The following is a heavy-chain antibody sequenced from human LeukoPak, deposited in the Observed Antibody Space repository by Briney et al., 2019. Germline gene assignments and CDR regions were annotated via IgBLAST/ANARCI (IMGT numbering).Heavy chain of an antibody. CDR3: ANREGGYTYDPFDY. D-gene: IGHD5-18*01. CDR2: ISGSSDTT. J-gene: IGHJ4*02. Sequence: GGSLRLSCAASGFTFSTYAMSWVRQAPGRGLEWVSAISGSSDTTYYADSVKGRFTVSRDNSKNTLYLQMNSLRAEDTAVYYCANREGGYTYDPFDYWGQGTLVTVSS. V-gene: IGHV3-23*01. CDR1: GFTFSTYA.